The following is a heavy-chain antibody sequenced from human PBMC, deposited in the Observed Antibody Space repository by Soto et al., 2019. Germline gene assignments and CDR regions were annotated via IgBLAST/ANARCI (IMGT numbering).Heavy chain of an antibody. D-gene: IGHD3-10*01. CDR3: ARGQLWSD. Sequence: PSEALSLTCTVYGGSFSGYYWSWIRQSPGKGLEWIGEIHHGGTTNYNPSLKSRVTISVDRSKNQFSLKLKSVTAADTAIYYCARGQLWSDWGQGTLVPVSS. CDR2: IHHGGTT. V-gene: IGHV4-34*01. CDR1: GGSFSGYY. J-gene: IGHJ4*02.